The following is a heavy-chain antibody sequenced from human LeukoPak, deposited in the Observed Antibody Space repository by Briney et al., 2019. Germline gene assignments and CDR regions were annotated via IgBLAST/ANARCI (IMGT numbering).Heavy chain of an antibody. Sequence: SETLSLTCTVSGGSISSYYWSWIRQPAGKGLEWIGRIYTSGSTNYNPSLKSLVTMSVDTSKNQFSLKLSSVTAADTAVYYCAGGGGYSYGYGVHPFDPWGQGTLVTVSS. J-gene: IGHJ5*02. CDR2: IYTSGST. CDR3: AGGGGYSYGYGVHPFDP. D-gene: IGHD5-18*01. V-gene: IGHV4-4*07. CDR1: GGSISSYY.